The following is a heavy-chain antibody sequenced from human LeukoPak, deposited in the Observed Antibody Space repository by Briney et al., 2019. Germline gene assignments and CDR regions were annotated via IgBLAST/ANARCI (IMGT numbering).Heavy chain of an antibody. Sequence: EASVKVSCKASGYTFTGYYMHWVRQAPGQGLEWMGGIVPIFDTADYAQKFQGRLTITADDSTSTAYMELSSLRAEDTAVYYCARDLLGSHTSYSSGAWDYWGQGTLVTVSS. CDR1: GYTFTGYY. CDR2: IVPIFDTA. D-gene: IGHD3-9*01. CDR3: ARDLLGSHTSYSSGAWDY. V-gene: IGHV1-69*13. J-gene: IGHJ4*02.